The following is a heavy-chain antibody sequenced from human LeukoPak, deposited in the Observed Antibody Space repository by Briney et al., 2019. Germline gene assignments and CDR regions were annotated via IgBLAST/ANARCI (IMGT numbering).Heavy chain of an antibody. V-gene: IGHV3-30*18. CDR3: AKDRDVVVVAATVDY. J-gene: IGHJ4*02. Sequence: GGSLRLSCAASGFTFGKYGMRWVRQAPGKGLEWVAVISYDGSNKYYADSVKGRFTISRDNSKNTLYLQMNSLRAEDTAVYYCAKDRDVVVVAATVDYWGQGTLVTVSS. CDR1: GFTFGKYG. D-gene: IGHD2-15*01. CDR2: ISYDGSNK.